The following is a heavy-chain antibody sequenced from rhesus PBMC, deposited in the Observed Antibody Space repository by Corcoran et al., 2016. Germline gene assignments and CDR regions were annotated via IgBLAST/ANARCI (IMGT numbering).Heavy chain of an antibody. V-gene: IGHV3-183*01. CDR1: GFPFGGYG. CDR3: TRDWPPYSNYGELFDY. D-gene: IGHD4-23*01. CDR2: ISSASSDI. J-gene: IGHJ4*01. Sequence: EVQLVESGGGLVEPGGSRGLSCVAGGFPFGGYGLDWFGQAPGKGLEWVSSISSASSDIYYADSVKGRFTISRDNAKNSLSLQMSSLRAEDTAVYYCTRDWPPYSNYGELFDYWGQGVLVTVSS.